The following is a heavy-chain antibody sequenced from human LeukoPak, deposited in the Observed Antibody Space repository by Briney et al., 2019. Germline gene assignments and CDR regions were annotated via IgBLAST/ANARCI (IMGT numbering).Heavy chain of an antibody. D-gene: IGHD5-18*01. V-gene: IGHV3-21*01. Sequence: GGSLRLSCAASGFTFDNYDINWVRQVPGKGLEWVSSISSSGTYIYYAVSVKGRFTISRDNAKNSVSLQMNNLSAEDAAVYYCARETYTSWAFDIWGQGTMVTVSS. CDR1: GFTFDNYD. J-gene: IGHJ3*02. CDR3: ARETYTSWAFDI. CDR2: ISSSGTYI.